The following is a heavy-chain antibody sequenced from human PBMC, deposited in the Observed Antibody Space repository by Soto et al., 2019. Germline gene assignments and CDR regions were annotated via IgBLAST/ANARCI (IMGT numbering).Heavy chain of an antibody. CDR3: ARTPAEGYYYGMDV. J-gene: IGHJ6*02. Sequence: SVKVSCKASGYTLTGYYMHWVRQAPGQGLEWMGWINPNSGGTNYAQKFQGRVTMTRDTSISTAYMELSRLRSDDTAVYYCARTPAEGYYYGMDVWGQGTTVTVSS. V-gene: IGHV1-2*02. CDR1: GYTLTGYY. CDR2: INPNSGGT.